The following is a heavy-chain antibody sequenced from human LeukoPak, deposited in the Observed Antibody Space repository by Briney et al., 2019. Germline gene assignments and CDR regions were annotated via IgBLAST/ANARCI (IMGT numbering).Heavy chain of an antibody. V-gene: IGHV4-30-2*01. CDR1: GGSISSGGYS. CDR2: IYHSGST. Sequence: PSETLSLTCAVSGGSISSGGYSWSWIRQPPGKGLEWIGYIYHSGSTYYNPSLKSRVTISVDRSKNQFSLKPSSVTAADTAVYYCARAGAYCGGDCYLDYWGQGTLVTVSS. D-gene: IGHD2-21*02. J-gene: IGHJ4*02. CDR3: ARAGAYCGGDCYLDY.